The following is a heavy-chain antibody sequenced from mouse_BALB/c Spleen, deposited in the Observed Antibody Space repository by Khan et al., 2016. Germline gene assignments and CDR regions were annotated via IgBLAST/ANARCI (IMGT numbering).Heavy chain of an antibody. V-gene: IGHV3-2*02. J-gene: IGHJ3*01. CDR1: GYSITSDYA. CDR2: ISYSGST. Sequence: EVQLQESGPGLVKPSQSLSLTCTVTGYSITSDYAWNWIRQLPGNKLEWRGYISYSGSTSYTQSLKSLISITRDTSKNTFFLQLHFVTTEETATYYCARGMYRDPFAYWGQGTLVTVSA. D-gene: IGHD2-14*01. CDR3: ARGMYRDPFAY.